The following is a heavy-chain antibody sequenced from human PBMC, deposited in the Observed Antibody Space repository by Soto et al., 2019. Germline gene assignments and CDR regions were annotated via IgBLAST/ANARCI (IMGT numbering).Heavy chain of an antibody. J-gene: IGHJ3*02. CDR1: GGSISSYY. D-gene: IGHD4-17*01. CDR2: IYYSGST. Sequence: SEPLSLTCTVSGGSISSYYWSWIRQPPGKGLEWIGYIYYSGSTNYNPSLKSRVTISVDTSKNQFSLKLSSVTAADTAVYYCARQTPQNYGDYAFDIWGQGTMVTVSS. V-gene: IGHV4-59*08. CDR3: ARQTPQNYGDYAFDI.